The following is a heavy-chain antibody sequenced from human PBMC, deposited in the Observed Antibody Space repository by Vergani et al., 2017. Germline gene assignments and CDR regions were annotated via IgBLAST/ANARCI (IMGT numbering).Heavy chain of an antibody. J-gene: IGHJ6*03. D-gene: IGHD6-13*01. CDR2: IIPIFGTA. Sequence: QVQLVQSGAGVKKPGSSVKVSCKASGGTFSSYAISWVRQAPGQGLEWMGGIIPIFGTANYAQKFQGRVTVTADKSTSTAYMELSSLRSEDTAVYYCARTSPDIAAAGTYYYYMDVWGKGTTVTVSS. CDR3: ARTSPDIAAAGTYYYYMDV. CDR1: GGTFSSYA. V-gene: IGHV1-69*06.